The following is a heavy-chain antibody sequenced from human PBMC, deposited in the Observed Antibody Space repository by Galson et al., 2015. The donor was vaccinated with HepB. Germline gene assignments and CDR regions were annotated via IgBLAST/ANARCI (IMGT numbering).Heavy chain of an antibody. CDR2: ISVTGGST. J-gene: IGHJ4*02. Sequence: SLRLSCAASGFTFDTYAMSWVRQAPGKGLEWVSAISVTGGSTCYADSVKGRFTISRDTSKNTLFLQMNSLRAEDTAVYYCAKERREEFDYWGQGTLVTVSS. CDR3: AKERREEFDY. V-gene: IGHV3-23*01. CDR1: GFTFDTYA.